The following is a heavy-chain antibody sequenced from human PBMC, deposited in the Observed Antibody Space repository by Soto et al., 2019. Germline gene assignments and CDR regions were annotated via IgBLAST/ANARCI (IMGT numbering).Heavy chain of an antibody. CDR1: GYTFTGYY. J-gene: IGHJ6*03. V-gene: IGHV1-2*04. Sequence: ASVKVSCKASGYTFTGYYRHWVRQAPGQGIERKRWINPNSGGTNYAQKFQGWVTMTRDTSISTAYMEMSRLRSDDTAVYYCAREYYDFWSGYQNKYYYYYMDVWGKGTTVTVSS. D-gene: IGHD3-3*01. CDR3: AREYYDFWSGYQNKYYYYYMDV. CDR2: INPNSGGT.